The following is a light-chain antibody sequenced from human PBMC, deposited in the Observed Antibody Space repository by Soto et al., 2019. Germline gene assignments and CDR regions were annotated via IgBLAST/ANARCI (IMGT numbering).Light chain of an antibody. CDR2: DAS. Sequence: DIQMTQSPSSLSASVVDRVTITCQASQDISNYLNWYQQKPGKAPKLLIYDASNLERGVPSRFSGSGSGTDFTFTISSLQPEDIATYYCQHYDNLPPFTFGPGTKVDIK. V-gene: IGKV1-33*01. CDR3: QHYDNLPPFT. CDR1: QDISNY. J-gene: IGKJ3*01.